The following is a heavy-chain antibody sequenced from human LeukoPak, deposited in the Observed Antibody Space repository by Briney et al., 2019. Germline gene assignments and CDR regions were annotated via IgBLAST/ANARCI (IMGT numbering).Heavy chain of an antibody. Sequence: GASLKISCEGSGYTFSNYWIGWVRPMPGKGLEWMGIIYPGDSDTRYSPSFQGQVTISADKSINTAYLQWSSLKAADTAIYYCVRLESAVATGWFDPWGQGTLVTVSS. CDR1: GYTFSNYW. CDR3: VRLESAVATGWFDP. CDR2: IYPGDSDT. J-gene: IGHJ5*02. V-gene: IGHV5-51*01. D-gene: IGHD6-25*01.